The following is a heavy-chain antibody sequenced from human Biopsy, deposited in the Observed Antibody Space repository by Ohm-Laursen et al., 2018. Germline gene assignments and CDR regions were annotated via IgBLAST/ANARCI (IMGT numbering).Heavy chain of an antibody. CDR2: VIPVFGTT. D-gene: IGHD1-26*01. J-gene: IGHJ4*02. CDR1: GGAFTTYA. Sequence: SSVKVSCKSSGGAFTTYAIGWVRQAPGQGLEWMGKVIPVFGTTDYAQNFQGRLTLTADESTSTVYMDLTGLRSDDTGIYYCARYASYSGNYGHFDYWGQGTLATVSS. CDR3: ARYASYSGNYGHFDY. V-gene: IGHV1-69*15.